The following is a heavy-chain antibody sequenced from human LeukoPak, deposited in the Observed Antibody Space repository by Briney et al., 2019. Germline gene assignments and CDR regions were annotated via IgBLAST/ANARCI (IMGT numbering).Heavy chain of an antibody. Sequence: ASVKVSCKASGYTFTSYGISWVRQAPGQGLEWMGWISAYNGNTNYAQKLQGRVTMTTDTSTSTAYMELRSLRSDDTAVYYCARGGAYYNSSGYYWDDAFDIWGQGTMVTVSS. D-gene: IGHD3-22*01. CDR2: ISAYNGNT. CDR3: ARGGAYYNSSGYYWDDAFDI. V-gene: IGHV1-18*01. J-gene: IGHJ3*02. CDR1: GYTFTSYG.